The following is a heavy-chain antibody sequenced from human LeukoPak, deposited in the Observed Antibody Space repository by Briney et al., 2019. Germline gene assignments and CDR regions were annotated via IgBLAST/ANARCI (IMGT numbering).Heavy chain of an antibody. CDR1: GFTFSTYW. CDR2: INTDGNST. J-gene: IGHJ4*02. D-gene: IGHD6-13*01. V-gene: IGHV3-74*01. CDR3: ARELASGD. Sequence: GGSLRISCAASGFTFSTYWMHWVRQAPGQGLVWVSQINTDGNSTTYADSVKGRFTVSRDNAKNTLYLQMNSLRAEDTAVYYCARELASGDWGQGTLVTVSS.